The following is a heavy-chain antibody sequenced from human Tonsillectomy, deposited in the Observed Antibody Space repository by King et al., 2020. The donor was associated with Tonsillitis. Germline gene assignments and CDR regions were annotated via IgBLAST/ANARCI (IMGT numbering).Heavy chain of an antibody. CDR1: GDPISSNY. CDR3: ARANNWGWINWFDP. J-gene: IGHJ5*02. Sequence: QLQESGPGLVKPSETLSLTCSVSGDPISSNYWSWIRQPPGKGLEWIGYIYSSGNTNYNPSLKSRVTMSVDTSKNQFSLKLTSVTSADTAVYYCARANNWGWINWFDPWGQGTLVTVSS. V-gene: IGHV4-59*01. CDR2: IYSSGNT. D-gene: IGHD7-27*01.